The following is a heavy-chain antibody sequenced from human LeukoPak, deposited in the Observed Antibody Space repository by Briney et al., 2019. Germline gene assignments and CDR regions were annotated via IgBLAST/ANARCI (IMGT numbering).Heavy chain of an antibody. V-gene: IGHV4-59*11. CDR1: GGSISSHY. Sequence: PSETLSLTCTVSGGSISSHYWNWIRQPPGKGLEWIGYIYYSGSTNYNPSLKSRVTISVDTSKNQFSLKLSSVTAADTAVYYCARRACSSTSCYIDYWGQGTLVTVSS. CDR2: IYYSGST. D-gene: IGHD2-2*02. J-gene: IGHJ4*02. CDR3: ARRACSSTSCYIDY.